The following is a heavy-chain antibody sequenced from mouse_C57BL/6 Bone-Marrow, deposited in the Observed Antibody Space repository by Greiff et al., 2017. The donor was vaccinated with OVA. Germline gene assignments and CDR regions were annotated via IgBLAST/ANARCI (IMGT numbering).Heavy chain of an antibody. J-gene: IGHJ2*01. Sequence: VQLVESGPELVKPGASVKISCKASGYAFSSSWMNWVKQRPGKGLEWIGRIYPGDGDTNYNGKFKGKATLTADKSSSTAYMQLSSLTSEDSAVYFCARGGDQYYFDYWGQGTTLTVSS. CDR1: GYAFSSSW. CDR2: IYPGDGDT. D-gene: IGHD3-3*01. CDR3: ARGGDQYYFDY. V-gene: IGHV1-82*01.